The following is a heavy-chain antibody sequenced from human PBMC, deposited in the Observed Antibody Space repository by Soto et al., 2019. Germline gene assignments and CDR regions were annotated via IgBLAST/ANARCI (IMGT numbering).Heavy chain of an antibody. V-gene: IGHV3-23*01. CDR2: IIGSGGST. CDR1: GFTFSTYA. J-gene: IGHJ4*02. CDR3: AKRGLSHNDY. Sequence: GGSLRLSCAASGFTFSTYAMSWVRQAPGKGLEWVSAIIGSGGSTYYADSVKGRFTISRDNSKNTLYLQMNSLRAEDTAVYYCAKRGLSHNDYWGQGTLVTVSS.